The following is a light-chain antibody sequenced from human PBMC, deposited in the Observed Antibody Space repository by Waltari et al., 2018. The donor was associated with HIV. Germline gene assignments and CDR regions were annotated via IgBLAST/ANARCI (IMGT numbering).Light chain of an antibody. V-gene: IGLV2-14*01. CDR1: SSDVGGYNY. Sequence: QSALTQPASVSGSPGQSITISCTGTSSDVGGYNYVSWYQQHPGKAPKLMIYEVSNRPSGVSNRFSGSKSGNTASLTISGLQAEDEADYYCLLSNSGARGVFGGGTKLTVL. CDR2: EVS. CDR3: LLSNSGARGV. J-gene: IGLJ3*02.